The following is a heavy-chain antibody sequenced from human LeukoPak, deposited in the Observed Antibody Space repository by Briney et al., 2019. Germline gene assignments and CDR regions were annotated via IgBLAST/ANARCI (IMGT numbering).Heavy chain of an antibody. D-gene: IGHD1-1*01. CDR2: ISSSSSYI. CDR3: ARSGNWNDVGGYFDY. J-gene: IGHJ4*02. Sequence: GGSLRLSCAASGFTFSSYSMNWVRQAPGKGLEWVSSISSSSSYIYYADSVKGRFTISRDNAKNSLYLQMNSLRAEDTAVYYCARSGNWNDVGGYFDYRGQGTLVTVSS. CDR1: GFTFSSYS. V-gene: IGHV3-21*01.